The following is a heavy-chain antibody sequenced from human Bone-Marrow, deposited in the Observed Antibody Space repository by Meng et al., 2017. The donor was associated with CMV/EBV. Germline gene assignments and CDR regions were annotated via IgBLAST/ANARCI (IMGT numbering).Heavy chain of an antibody. J-gene: IGHJ6*02. Sequence: ASVKVSCKASGYTFTGYYMHWVRQAPGQGLEWMGWINPNSGGTNYAQKFQGRVTMTTDTSTSKAYMELRSPRSDETAVYYCARLPGYCSSTSCNRYYYYYGMDVWGQGTTVTVSS. CDR1: GYTFTGYY. CDR3: ARLPGYCSSTSCNRYYYYYGMDV. CDR2: INPNSGGT. D-gene: IGHD2-2*01. V-gene: IGHV1-2*02.